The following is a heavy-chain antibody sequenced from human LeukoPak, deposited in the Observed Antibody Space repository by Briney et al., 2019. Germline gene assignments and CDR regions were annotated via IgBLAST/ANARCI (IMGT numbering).Heavy chain of an antibody. D-gene: IGHD2-15*01. Sequence: GGSLRLSCAASGFTFSSYAMSWVRQAPGKGLEWVSAISGSGGSTYYADSVKGRFTISRDNSKNTLYLQMNSLRAEDTAVYYCAKGTDIVVEVAANFDYWGQGTLVTVSS. CDR2: ISGSGGST. J-gene: IGHJ4*02. V-gene: IGHV3-23*01. CDR3: AKGTDIVVEVAANFDY. CDR1: GFTFSSYA.